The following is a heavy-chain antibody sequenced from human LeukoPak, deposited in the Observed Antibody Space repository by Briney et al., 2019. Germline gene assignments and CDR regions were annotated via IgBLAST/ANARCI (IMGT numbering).Heavy chain of an antibody. V-gene: IGHV4-39*07. CDR2: IYYSGST. Sequence: PSETLSLTCTVSGGSISSSSYYWGWIRQPPGKGLEWIGSIYYSGSTYYNPSLKSRVTISVDTSKNQFSLKLSSVTAADTAVYYCARIRVLRFLEWLDYYYYMDVWGKGTTVTVSS. CDR3: ARIRVLRFLEWLDYYYYMDV. D-gene: IGHD3-3*01. CDR1: GGSISSSSYY. J-gene: IGHJ6*03.